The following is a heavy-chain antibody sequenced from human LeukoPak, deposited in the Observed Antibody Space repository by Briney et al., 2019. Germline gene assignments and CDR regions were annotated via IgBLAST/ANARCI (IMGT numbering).Heavy chain of an antibody. D-gene: IGHD3-22*01. CDR3: AREEYYDDSGYYFRYFDS. V-gene: IGHV4-61*02. J-gene: IGHJ4*02. CDR1: GGSISSDNYY. CDR2: FHTGGSA. Sequence: SETLSLTCSVSGGSISSDNYYWTWIRQPAGQGLEWIGRFHTGGSANYNPSLKSRVTISVDTSQNQFSLRLNSVTAADTAIYYCAREEYYDDSGYYFRYFDSWGQGTLVTVSS.